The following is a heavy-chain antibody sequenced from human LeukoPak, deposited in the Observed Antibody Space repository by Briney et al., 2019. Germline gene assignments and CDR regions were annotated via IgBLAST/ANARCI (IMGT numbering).Heavy chain of an antibody. CDR1: GYTFTSYG. J-gene: IGHJ4*02. CDR3: ARRVAGGGDY. D-gene: IGHD2-15*01. V-gene: IGHV1-18*01. Sequence: ASVKVSCKXSGYTFTSYGISWVRQTPGQGLEWMGWISDYNGNTNYPQKLQGRVTMTTDTSTSTAYMELRSLRSDDTAVYYCARRVAGGGDYWGQGTLVTVSS. CDR2: ISDYNGNT.